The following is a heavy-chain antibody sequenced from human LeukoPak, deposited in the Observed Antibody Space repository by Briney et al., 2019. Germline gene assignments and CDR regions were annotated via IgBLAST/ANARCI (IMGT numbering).Heavy chain of an antibody. CDR1: GFTFSSYA. CDR3: ARDRGSTSCLDY. Sequence: GGSLRLSCAASGFTFSSYAMSWVRQAPGKGLEWVSSISSSSSYIYYADSVKGRFTISRDNAKNSLYLQMNSLRAEDTAVYYCARDRGSTSCLDYWGQGTLVTVSS. D-gene: IGHD2-2*01. V-gene: IGHV3-21*01. J-gene: IGHJ4*02. CDR2: ISSSSSYI.